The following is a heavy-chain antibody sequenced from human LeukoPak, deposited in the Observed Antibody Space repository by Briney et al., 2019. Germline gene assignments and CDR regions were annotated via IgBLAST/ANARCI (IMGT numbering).Heavy chain of an antibody. CDR2: IKQDGTEI. CDR1: GFTFGNAW. Sequence: PGGSLRLSCAASGFTFGNAWMSWVRQAPGKGPEWVANIKQDGTEIYYVDSVKGRFTISRDNAKNSLYLQMNSLRDEDTAVYYCARDKVVGATFFDYWGQGTLVTVSS. V-gene: IGHV3-7*01. J-gene: IGHJ4*02. CDR3: ARDKVVGATFFDY. D-gene: IGHD1-26*01.